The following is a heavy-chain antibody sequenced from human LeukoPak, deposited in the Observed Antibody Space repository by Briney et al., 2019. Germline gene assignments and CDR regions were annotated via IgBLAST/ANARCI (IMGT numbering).Heavy chain of an antibody. D-gene: IGHD3-10*01. V-gene: IGHV3-23*01. CDR2: ISGSGGST. CDR1: GFTFSSYA. J-gene: IGHJ1*01. CDR3: AKGGTMVRGVITRTAEYFQH. Sequence: GGSLRLSCAASGFTFSSYAMSWVRQAPGKGLEWVSAISGSGGSTYYADSVKGRFTISRDNSKNTLYLQMNSLRAEDTAVYYCAKGGTMVRGVITRTAEYFQHWGQGTLVTVSS.